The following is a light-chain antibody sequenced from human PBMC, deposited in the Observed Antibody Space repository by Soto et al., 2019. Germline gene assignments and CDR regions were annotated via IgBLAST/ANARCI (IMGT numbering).Light chain of an antibody. CDR2: GAP. V-gene: IGKV3-20*01. Sequence: EIVLPQSPATLSLSPGARATLSCRASQSVSAYLAWYQQKPGQAPRLLIYGAPSRATGIPDRFSGSGSGTDFTLTISRLEPEEFAVYYCQQYGSSPLTVGGGTKVDIK. J-gene: IGKJ4*01. CDR1: QSVSAY. CDR3: QQYGSSPLT.